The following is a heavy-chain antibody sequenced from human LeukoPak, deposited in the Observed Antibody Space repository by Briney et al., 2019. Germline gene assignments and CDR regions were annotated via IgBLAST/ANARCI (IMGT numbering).Heavy chain of an antibody. J-gene: IGHJ5*02. CDR1: GGSITSGGYS. V-gene: IGHV4-30-2*01. CDR2: IYHSGST. Sequence: SQTLSLTFAVSGGSITSGGYSWSWIRQPPGKGLEWIGYIYHSGSTYYNPSLKSRVTISVDRSKHQFSLKLSSVTAADTAVYYCARAPGGSYCSSTSCQVARYRFDPWGQGTLVTVSS. D-gene: IGHD2-2*01. CDR3: ARAPGGSYCSSTSCQVARYRFDP.